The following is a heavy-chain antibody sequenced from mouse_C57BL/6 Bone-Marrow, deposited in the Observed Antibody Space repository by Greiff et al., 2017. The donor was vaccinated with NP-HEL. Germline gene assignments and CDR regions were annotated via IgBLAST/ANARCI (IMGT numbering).Heavy chain of an antibody. V-gene: IGHV1-26*01. D-gene: IGHD2-1*01. CDR1: GYTFTDYY. CDR2: INPNNGGT. Sequence: VQLQQSGPELVKPGASVKISCKASGYTFTDYYMNWVKQSPGKSLEWIGDINPNNGGTSYNQKFKGKATLTVDKSSSTAYMELRSLTSEDSAVYYCARWGDGNWYFDVWGTGTTVTVSS. CDR3: ARWGDGNWYFDV. J-gene: IGHJ1*03.